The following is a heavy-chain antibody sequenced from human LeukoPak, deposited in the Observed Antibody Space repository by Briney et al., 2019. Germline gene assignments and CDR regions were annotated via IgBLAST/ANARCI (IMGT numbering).Heavy chain of an antibody. J-gene: IGHJ3*02. V-gene: IGHV3-9*01. CDR3: AKDKGGHGAFDI. D-gene: IGHD5-12*01. Sequence: PGRSLRLSCAASGFTFDDYAMHWVRQAPGKGLEWVSGISWNSGSIGYADSVKGRFTISRDNAKNSLCLQMNSLRAEDTALYYCAKDKGGHGAFDIWGQGTMVTVSS. CDR1: GFTFDDYA. CDR2: ISWNSGSI.